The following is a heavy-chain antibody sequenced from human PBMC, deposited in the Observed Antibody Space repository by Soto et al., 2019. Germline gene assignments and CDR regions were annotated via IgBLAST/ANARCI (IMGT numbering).Heavy chain of an antibody. CDR1: GGSFSGYY. D-gene: IGHD6-19*01. CDR2: INHSGST. J-gene: IGHJ4*02. V-gene: IGHV4-34*01. CDR3: ISYSSGWYYFDY. Sequence: SETLSLTCAVYGGSFSGYYWSWIRQPPGKGLEWIGEINHSGSTNYNPSLKSRVTISVDTSKNQFSLKVNSVTAADTAVYYCISYSSGWYYFDYWGQGTLVTVSS.